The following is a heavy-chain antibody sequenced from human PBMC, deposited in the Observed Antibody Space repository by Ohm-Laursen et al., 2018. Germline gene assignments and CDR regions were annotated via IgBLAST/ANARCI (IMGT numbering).Heavy chain of an antibody. Sequence: SRVTISVDTSKNQFSLKLSSVTAADTAVYYCARGDYDYYYYYYGMDVWGQGTTVTVSS. D-gene: IGHD3-3*01. CDR3: ARGDYDYYYYYYGMDV. J-gene: IGHJ6*02. V-gene: IGHV4-59*09.